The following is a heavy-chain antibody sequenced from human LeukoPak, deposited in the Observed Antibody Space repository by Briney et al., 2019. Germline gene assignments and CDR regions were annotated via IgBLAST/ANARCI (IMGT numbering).Heavy chain of an antibody. J-gene: IGHJ5*02. Sequence: NPSETLSLTCTVAGGSSSSYYWSWIRQPPGKGLELIGYNYYSGSTNYNPSLKSRITISVDTSKNQFSLKLSSVTAADTAVYYCARDWGVSLRRTYNWFDPWGQGTLVTVSS. CDR2: NYYSGST. CDR3: ARDWGVSLRRTYNWFDP. CDR1: GGSSSSYY. V-gene: IGHV4-59*01. D-gene: IGHD3-10*01.